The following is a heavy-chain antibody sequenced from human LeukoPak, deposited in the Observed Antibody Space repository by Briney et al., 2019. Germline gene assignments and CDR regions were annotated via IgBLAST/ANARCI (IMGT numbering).Heavy chain of an antibody. J-gene: IGHJ5*02. D-gene: IGHD1-1*01. CDR2: IYYSGTT. CDR1: GGSISRSSYY. CDR3: AKQYTDSWNGCFDP. Sequence: PSETLSLTCTVSGGSISRSSYYWGWIRQPPGKGLEWIGSIYYSGTTYYNPSLKSRVTISVDTSKSQFSLKLSSANAADTAVYYCAKQYTDSWNGCFDPWGQGTLVTVSS. V-gene: IGHV4-39*01.